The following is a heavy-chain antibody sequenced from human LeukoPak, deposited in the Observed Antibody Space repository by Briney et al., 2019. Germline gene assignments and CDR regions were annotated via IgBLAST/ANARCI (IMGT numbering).Heavy chain of an antibody. Sequence: GSLRLSCAASGFTFSSYAMHWVRQAPGKGLEWVAVISYDGSNKYYADSVKGRFTISRDNSKNTLYLQMNSLRAEDTAVYYCARESSEAFSSGYYFDYWGQGTLVTVSS. CDR3: ARESSEAFSSGYYFDY. CDR1: GFTFSSYA. CDR2: ISYDGSNK. J-gene: IGHJ4*02. D-gene: IGHD3-22*01. V-gene: IGHV3-30*04.